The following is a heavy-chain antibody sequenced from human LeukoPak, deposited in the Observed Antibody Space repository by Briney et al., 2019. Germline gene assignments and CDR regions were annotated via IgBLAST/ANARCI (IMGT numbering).Heavy chain of an antibody. CDR1: GFTFSSYW. V-gene: IGHV3-7*01. J-gene: IGHJ4*02. CDR2: IKQDGSEK. CDR3: ARSTPFDPFDY. D-gene: IGHD2/OR15-2a*01. Sequence: GGSLRLSCAASGFTFSSYWMSWVRQAPGKGLEWVANIKQDGSEKYYVDSVKGRFTISRDNAKNTLYLQMNSLRAEDTAVYYCARSTPFDPFDYWGQGTLVTVSS.